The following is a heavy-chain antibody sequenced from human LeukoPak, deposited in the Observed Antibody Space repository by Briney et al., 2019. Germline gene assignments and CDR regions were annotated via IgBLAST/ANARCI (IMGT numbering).Heavy chain of an antibody. V-gene: IGHV3-23*01. Sequence: PGGSLRLSCAASGFTFSSYAMSWVRQAPGKGLEWVSGISGSGGSTYYVDSVKGRLTISRDNSKNMLYLQMNSLRAEDTAVYYCAKGHSSGWSHNFDYWGQGTLVTVSS. J-gene: IGHJ4*02. CDR2: ISGSGGST. CDR1: GFTFSSYA. CDR3: AKGHSSGWSHNFDY. D-gene: IGHD6-19*01.